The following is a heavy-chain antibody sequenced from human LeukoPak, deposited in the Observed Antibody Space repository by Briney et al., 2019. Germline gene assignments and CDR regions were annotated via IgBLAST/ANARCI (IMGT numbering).Heavy chain of an antibody. CDR1: GFTFSSYW. CDR3: ARADTAMVPFDY. V-gene: IGHV3-7*03. Sequence: GGSLRLSCAASGFTFSSYWMSWVRQAPGKGLEWVANIKQDGSEKYYVDSVEGQFTISRDNAKNSLYLQMNSLRAEDTAVYYCARADTAMVPFDYWGQGTLVTVSS. D-gene: IGHD5-18*01. CDR2: IKQDGSEK. J-gene: IGHJ4*02.